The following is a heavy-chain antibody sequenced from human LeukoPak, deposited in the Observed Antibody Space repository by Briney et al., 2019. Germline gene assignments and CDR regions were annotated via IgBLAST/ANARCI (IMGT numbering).Heavy chain of an antibody. CDR2: VNTEGSST. V-gene: IGHV3-74*01. CDR3: ARDGGSRGVPLDC. J-gene: IGHJ4*02. D-gene: IGHD2-15*01. CDR1: GFTLSRYW. Sequence: GGSLRLSCAASGFTLSRYWMHWVRQVPGKGLVWVSRVNTEGSSTNYADSVKGRFTISRDNAKNTLYLQMNGLRAEDTALYFCARDGGSRGVPLDCRGQGTLVTVSS.